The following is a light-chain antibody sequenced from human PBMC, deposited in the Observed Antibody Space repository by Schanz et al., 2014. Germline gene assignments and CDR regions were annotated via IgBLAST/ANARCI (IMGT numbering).Light chain of an antibody. CDR2: AVS. Sequence: QSALTQPASVSGSPGQSITISCTGTSSDVGYYDNVSWYQQHPGKAPKLIIYAVSNRPSGVSDRFSGSKSGNAASLTISGLQADDEANYYCSSYTGTSVIFGGGTKLTVL. CDR1: SSDVGYYDN. V-gene: IGLV2-14*03. J-gene: IGLJ2*01. CDR3: SSYTGTSVI.